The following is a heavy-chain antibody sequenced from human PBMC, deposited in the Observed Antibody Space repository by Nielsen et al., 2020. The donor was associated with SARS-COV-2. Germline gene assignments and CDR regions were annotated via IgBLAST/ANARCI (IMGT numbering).Heavy chain of an antibody. CDR2: ISWNSGSI. D-gene: IGHD6-13*01. CDR3: AKAPNPLAAAGYDYFDY. V-gene: IGHV3-9*01. J-gene: IGHJ4*02. Sequence: SLKISCAASGFTFDDYAMHWVRQAPGKGLEWVSGISWNSGSIGYADSVKGRFTISRDNAKNSLYLQRNSLRAEDTALYYCAKAPNPLAAAGYDYFDYWGQETLITVSS. CDR1: GFTFDDYA.